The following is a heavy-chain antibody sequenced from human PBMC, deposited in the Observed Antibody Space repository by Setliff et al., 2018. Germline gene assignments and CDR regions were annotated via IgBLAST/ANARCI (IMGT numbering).Heavy chain of an antibody. Sequence: SETLSLTCAVYGGSFSGYYWSWIRQPPGKGLEWIGEINHSGSTNYNPSLKSRVTISVDTSKNQFSLKLSSVTAADTAVYYCARRETYYNVLSGYYAYWGQGTLVTVSS. V-gene: IGHV4-34*01. CDR3: ARRETYYNVLSGYYAY. D-gene: IGHD3-3*01. CDR1: GGSFSGYY. CDR2: INHSGST. J-gene: IGHJ4*02.